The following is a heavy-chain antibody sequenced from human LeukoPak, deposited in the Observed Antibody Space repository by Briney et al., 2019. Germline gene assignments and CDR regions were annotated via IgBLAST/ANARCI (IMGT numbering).Heavy chain of an antibody. J-gene: IGHJ3*02. CDR3: ARETVVPRPDDAFDI. D-gene: IGHD4-23*01. CDR2: IIPVLDIA. Sequence: SVKVSCKPSVGTFSSYAISWVRQAPGQGLEWMGRIIPVLDIANYAQKFQGRVTITADKSTSTAYMELSSLRSEDTAVYYCARETVVPRPDDAFDIWGQGTMVTVSS. V-gene: IGHV1-69*04. CDR1: VGTFSSYA.